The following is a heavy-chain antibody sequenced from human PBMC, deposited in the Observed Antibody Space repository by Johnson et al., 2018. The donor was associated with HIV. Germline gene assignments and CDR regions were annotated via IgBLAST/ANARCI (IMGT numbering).Heavy chain of an antibody. V-gene: IGHV3-30*03. J-gene: IGHJ3*02. D-gene: IGHD1-26*01. CDR3: ARLTWDQNRGWDAFDI. Sequence: QVQLVESGGGVVQPGRSLRLSCVASGFTFSSYGIHWVRQAPGKGLEWVAIISYDGSNKYYADSVKGRFTISRDNSKNTLYLQMNSLRAEDTDVYYCARLTWDQNRGWDAFDIWGQGTMVTVSS. CDR1: GFTFSSYG. CDR2: ISYDGSNK.